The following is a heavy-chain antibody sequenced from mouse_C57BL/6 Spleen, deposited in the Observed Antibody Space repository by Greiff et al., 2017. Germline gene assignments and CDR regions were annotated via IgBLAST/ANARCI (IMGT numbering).Heavy chain of an antibody. D-gene: IGHD1-1*01. CDR3: AKITTVVDWYVDV. V-gene: IGHV1-82*01. Sequence: QVQLQQSGPELVKPGASVKISCKASGYAFSSSWMNWVKQRPGKGLEWIGRIYPGDGDTNYNGKFKGKATLTADKSSSTSYMQLCSLTSEDSAVYFCAKITTVVDWYVDVWGTGTTVTVSS. J-gene: IGHJ1*03. CDR2: IYPGDGDT. CDR1: GYAFSSSW.